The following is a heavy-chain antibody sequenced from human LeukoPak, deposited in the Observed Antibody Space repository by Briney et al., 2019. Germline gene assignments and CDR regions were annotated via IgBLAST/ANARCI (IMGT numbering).Heavy chain of an antibody. D-gene: IGHD2-15*01. CDR1: GXSISSYY. J-gene: IGHJ6*02. V-gene: IGHV4-59*01. CDR3: ARGIGDYYYYGMDV. Sequence: PSETLSLTCTVFGXSISSYYWRWIRQPPAKGLESIVYLYYSGSTNYNPYLKSRVTISVDTSKNQFSLKLSSVTAADTAVYYCARGIGDYYYYGMDVWGQGTTVTVSS. CDR2: LYYSGST.